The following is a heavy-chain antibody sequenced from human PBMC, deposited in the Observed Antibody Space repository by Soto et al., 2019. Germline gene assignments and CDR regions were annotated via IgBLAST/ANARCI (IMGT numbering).Heavy chain of an antibody. V-gene: IGHV3-33*08. CDR2: IWHDGSNK. Sequence: GGSLRLSCAASGFTFSSYWMSWVRQAPGKGLEWVAFIWHDGSNKYYADSVKGRFTISRDNSKNTLYLQMNSLRAEDTAVFYCARDGEGYYDSSGYFDYWGQGTLVTVSS. CDR3: ARDGEGYYDSSGYFDY. D-gene: IGHD3-22*01. J-gene: IGHJ4*02. CDR1: GFTFSSYW.